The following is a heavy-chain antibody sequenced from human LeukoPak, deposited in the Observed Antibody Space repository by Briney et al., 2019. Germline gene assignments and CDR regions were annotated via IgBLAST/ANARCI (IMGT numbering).Heavy chain of an antibody. CDR1: GGSISSYY. Sequence: SETLSLTCTVSGGSISSYYWSWIRQPPGKGLEWIGYIYYSGSTNYNPSLKSRVTISVDTSKNQFSLKLSSVTAADTALYYCARRESSWYRNRAFDIWGQGTMVTVSS. CDR3: ARRESSWYRNRAFDI. V-gene: IGHV4-59*01. J-gene: IGHJ3*02. CDR2: IYYSGST. D-gene: IGHD6-13*01.